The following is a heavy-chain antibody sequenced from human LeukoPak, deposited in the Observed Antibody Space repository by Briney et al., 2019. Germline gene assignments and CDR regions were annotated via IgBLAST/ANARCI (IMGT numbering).Heavy chain of an antibody. Sequence: GGSLRLSCAASGFTFSTYSMNWVRQAPGKGLEWVSSLSSSSTYVYYADSVKGRFTISRDNAKNSLYLQMNSLKAEDTAVYYCARVRCSGGGCFYNFDYWGQGSLVTVSS. CDR2: LSSSSTYV. CDR1: GFTFSTYS. D-gene: IGHD2-15*01. V-gene: IGHV3-21*01. J-gene: IGHJ4*02. CDR3: ARVRCSGGGCFYNFDY.